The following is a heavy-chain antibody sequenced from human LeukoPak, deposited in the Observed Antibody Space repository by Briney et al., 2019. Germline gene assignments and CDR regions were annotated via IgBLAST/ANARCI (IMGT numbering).Heavy chain of an antibody. J-gene: IGHJ6*02. V-gene: IGHV3-30-3*01. CDR2: ISYDGSNK. D-gene: IGHD3-9*01. CDR3: ARDRRDILTGPLMDA. CDR1: GFTFSSYA. Sequence: PGGSLRLSCAASGFTFSSYAMHWVRQAPGKGLEWVAVISYDGSNKYYADSVKGRFTISRDNSKNTLYLQMNSLRAEDTAVYYCARDRRDILTGPLMDAWGQGTTVTVSS.